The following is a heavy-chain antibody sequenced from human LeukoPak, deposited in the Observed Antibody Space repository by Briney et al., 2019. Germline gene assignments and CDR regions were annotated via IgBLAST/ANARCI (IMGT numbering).Heavy chain of an antibody. CDR1: GINVINSY. J-gene: IGHJ4*02. V-gene: IGHV3-53*01. CDR3: ARGSDFGSGSWRFYFDY. CDR2: FYSGGST. D-gene: IGHD3-10*01. Sequence: GGSLRLSCAVSGINVINSYMAWVRQAPGKGLEWVSVFYSGGSTYYTDSVKGRFTMSRDNSKNTLDLQMNSLRAEDTAVYYCARGSDFGSGSWRFYFDYWGQGTLVTVSS.